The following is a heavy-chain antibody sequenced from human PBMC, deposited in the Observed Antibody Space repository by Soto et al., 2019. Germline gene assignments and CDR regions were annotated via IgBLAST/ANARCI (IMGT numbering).Heavy chain of an antibody. J-gene: IGHJ4*02. D-gene: IGHD6-19*01. Sequence: SETLSLTCAVYGGSFSGYYWSWIRQPPGKGLEWIGEINHSGSTNYNPSLKSRVTISVDTSKNQFSLKLSSVTAADTAVYYCARYIAVADYFDYWGQGTLVTVSS. CDR3: ARYIAVADYFDY. CDR1: GGSFSGYY. V-gene: IGHV4-34*01. CDR2: INHSGST.